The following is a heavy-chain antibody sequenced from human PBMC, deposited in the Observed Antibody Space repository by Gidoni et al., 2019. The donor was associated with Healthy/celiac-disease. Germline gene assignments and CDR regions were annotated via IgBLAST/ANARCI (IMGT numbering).Heavy chain of an antibody. V-gene: IGHV1-69*01. D-gene: IGHD5-12*01. Sequence: QLPLLQSGAEAKTPGSSVKVSCMASGGTFSSYAISWVRKAPGQGLEWMGGIIPICGTTSYEQKFQGRVTITADESTSTAYMELGSLRSEDTAVYYCARGGNSSYDWFDPWGQGTLVTVSS. CDR3: ARGGNSSYDWFDP. J-gene: IGHJ5*02. CDR1: GGTFSSYA. CDR2: IIPICGTT.